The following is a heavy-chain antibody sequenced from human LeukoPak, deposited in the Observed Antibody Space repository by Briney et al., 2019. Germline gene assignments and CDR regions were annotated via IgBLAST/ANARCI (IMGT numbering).Heavy chain of an antibody. Sequence: GASVKVSCKVSGYTLTELSMHWVRQAPGKGLEWMGGFDPEDGETICAQKFQGRVTMTEDTSTDTAYMELSSLRSEDTAVYYCATGANYDILRTYYYYGMDVWGQGTTVTVSS. CDR1: GYTLTELS. CDR3: ATGANYDILRTYYYYGMDV. J-gene: IGHJ6*02. CDR2: FDPEDGET. D-gene: IGHD3-9*01. V-gene: IGHV1-24*01.